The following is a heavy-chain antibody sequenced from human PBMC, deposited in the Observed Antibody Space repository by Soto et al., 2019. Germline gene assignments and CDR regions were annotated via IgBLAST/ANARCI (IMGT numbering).Heavy chain of an antibody. CDR2: ISNDGSKR. CDR1: GFSFSTYA. V-gene: IGHV3-30-3*01. CDR3: ARSIAVAGLDY. J-gene: IGHJ4*02. D-gene: IGHD6-19*01. Sequence: GGSLRLSCATSGFSFSTYAIHCVSQAPGKGLDWLAVISNDGSKRYYAQSVKGRFTISRDNSNNTVDLQINSLRAEDTALYYCARSIAVAGLDYWGPATLVTVSS.